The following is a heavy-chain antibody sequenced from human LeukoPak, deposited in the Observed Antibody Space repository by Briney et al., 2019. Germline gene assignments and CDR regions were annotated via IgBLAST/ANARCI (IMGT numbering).Heavy chain of an antibody. CDR3: TRPSYDSSVSGVAY. D-gene: IGHD3-22*01. V-gene: IGHV3-73*01. CDR1: GFTFSGSA. J-gene: IGHJ4*02. Sequence: PGGSLRLSCATSGFTFSGSAIHWVRQASGKGLEWVGRIRSKANSYATTDVASVKGRFTISRDDSKNTAYLEMSSLKTEDTAVYYCTRPSYDSSVSGVAYWGQGTLVTVSS. CDR2: IRSKANSYAT.